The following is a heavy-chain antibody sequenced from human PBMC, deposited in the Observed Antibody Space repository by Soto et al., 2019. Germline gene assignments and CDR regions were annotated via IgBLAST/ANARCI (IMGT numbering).Heavy chain of an antibody. J-gene: IGHJ6*02. V-gene: IGHV3-30*18. D-gene: IGHD3-22*01. CDR1: GFTFSSYG. CDR2: ISYDGSNK. CDR3: AKDQRDSSGYYYYYGMDV. Sequence: PGGSLRLSCAASGFTFSSYGMHWVRQAPGKGLEWVAVISYDGSNKYYADSVKGRFTISRDNSKNTLYLQMNSLRAEDTAVYYCAKDQRDSSGYYYYYGMDVWGQGTTVTVSS.